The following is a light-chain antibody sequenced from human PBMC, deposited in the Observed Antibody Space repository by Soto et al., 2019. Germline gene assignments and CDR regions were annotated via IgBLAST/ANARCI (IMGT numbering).Light chain of an antibody. CDR2: GAS. J-gene: IGKJ1*01. Sequence: EFVLTQSPGTLSLSPGERATLSCRASQSASSSYFAWYQQKPGQAPRLLIYGASIRATDIPDRFSGTGSGTDFTLTISSLEPEDSAVYYCLQHYRSAWMFGQGTKVEIK. CDR3: LQHYRSAWM. V-gene: IGKV3-20*01. CDR1: QSASSSY.